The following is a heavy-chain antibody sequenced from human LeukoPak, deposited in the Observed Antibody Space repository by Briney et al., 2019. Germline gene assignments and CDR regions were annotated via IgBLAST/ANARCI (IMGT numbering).Heavy chain of an antibody. Sequence: GGSLRLSCAASGFTVSSNYMSWVRRAPGKGLECVSVIYSGGSTYYADSVKGRFTISGDNSKNTLYLQMNSLRAEDTAVYYCARTSGDYILHGMDVWGQGTTVTVSS. V-gene: IGHV3-66*01. CDR3: ARTSGDYILHGMDV. CDR2: IYSGGST. D-gene: IGHD4-17*01. CDR1: GFTVSSNY. J-gene: IGHJ6*02.